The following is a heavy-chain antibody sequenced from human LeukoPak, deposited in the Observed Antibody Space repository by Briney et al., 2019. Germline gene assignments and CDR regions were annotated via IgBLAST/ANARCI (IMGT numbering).Heavy chain of an antibody. V-gene: IGHV5-10-1*01. D-gene: IGHD3-10*01. J-gene: IGHJ4*02. CDR1: GYTFTSYD. Sequence: GASVKVSCKASGYTFTSYDINWVRQMPGKGLEWMGRIDPSDSYTNYSPSFQGHVTISADKSISTAYLQWSSLKASDTAMYYCARHYGSGSYYDYWGQGTLVTVSS. CDR3: ARHYGSGSYYDY. CDR2: IDPSDSYT.